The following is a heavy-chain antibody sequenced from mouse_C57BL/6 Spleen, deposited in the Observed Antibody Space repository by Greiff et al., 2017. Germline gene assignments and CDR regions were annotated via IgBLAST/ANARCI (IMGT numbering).Heavy chain of an antibody. Sequence: VQLQQSGAELVRPGTSVKVSCKASGYAFTNYLIEWVKQRPGQGLEWIGVIYPGSGGTNYNEKFKGKATLTADKSSSTAYMQLSSLTSEDSAVYFCARSDDYDGRFDNWGKGITLTVSS. CDR2: IYPGSGGT. CDR3: ARSDDYDGRFDN. D-gene: IGHD2-4*01. V-gene: IGHV1-54*01. J-gene: IGHJ2*01. CDR1: GYAFTNYL.